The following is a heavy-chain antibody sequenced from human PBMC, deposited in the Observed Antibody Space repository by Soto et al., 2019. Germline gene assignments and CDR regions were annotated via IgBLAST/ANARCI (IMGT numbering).Heavy chain of an antibody. CDR2: ISYDGSNK. Sequence: GSLRLSSADSGFTFSSYGMHWVRQAPGKGLEWVAVISYDGSNKYYADSVKGRFTISRDNSKNTLYLQMNSLRAEDTAVYYWAKRGYGRYNWFDPWGQGTLVTVSS. J-gene: IGHJ5*02. CDR3: AKRGYGRYNWFDP. V-gene: IGHV3-30*18. D-gene: IGHD5-18*01. CDR1: GFTFSSYG.